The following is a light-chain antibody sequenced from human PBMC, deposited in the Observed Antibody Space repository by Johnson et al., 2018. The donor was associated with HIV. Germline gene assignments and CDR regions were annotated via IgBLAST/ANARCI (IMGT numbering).Light chain of an antibody. CDR3: GTWNTSLSAGGV. CDR1: YSNIGNNY. J-gene: IGLJ1*01. CDR2: ENN. V-gene: IGLV1-51*02. Sequence: QSVLTQPPSVSAAPRQTVTISCSGSYSNIGNNYVAWYQQLPGTAPKLLIYENNKRPSGIPDRFSGSKSGTSATLGITGLQTGDDADYYCGTWNTSLSAGGVFGTGTKVTVL.